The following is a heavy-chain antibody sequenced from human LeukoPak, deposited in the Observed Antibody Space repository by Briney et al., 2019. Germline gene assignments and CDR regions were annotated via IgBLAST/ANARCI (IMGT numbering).Heavy chain of an antibody. J-gene: IGHJ5*02. D-gene: IGHD6-13*01. CDR1: GGSISSSSYY. V-gene: IGHV4-39*07. CDR2: IHDSGST. CDR3: ARDIGSSWIPNNWFDP. Sequence: PSETLSLTCSVSGGSISSSSYYWGWIRQPPGKGLEWIGSIHDSGSTNYNPSLKSRVTISVDTSKNQFSLKLSSVTAADTAVYYCARDIGSSWIPNNWFDPWGQGTLVTVSS.